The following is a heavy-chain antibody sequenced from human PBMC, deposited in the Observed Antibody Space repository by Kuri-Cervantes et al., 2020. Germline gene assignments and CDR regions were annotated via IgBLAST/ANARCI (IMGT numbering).Heavy chain of an antibody. CDR3: AKAYDPQRQNYFYYYMDV. CDR1: GFTFSSYG. CDR2: ISYSGDKT. V-gene: IGHV3-23*01. D-gene: IGHD2-8*01. J-gene: IGHJ6*03. Sequence: GESLKISCAASGFTFSSYGMHWVRQAPGKGLECVSAISYSGDKTYYADSVQGRFTISRDNSKNTLYLLMNSLRAEDTAVYYFAKAYDPQRQNYFYYYMDVWGKGTTVTVSS.